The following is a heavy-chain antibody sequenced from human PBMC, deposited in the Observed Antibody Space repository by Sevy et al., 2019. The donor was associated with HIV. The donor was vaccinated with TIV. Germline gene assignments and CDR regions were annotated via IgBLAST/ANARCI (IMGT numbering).Heavy chain of an antibody. Sequence: GGSLRLSCTSSGFTFGDYAMSWFRQAPGKGLEWVAFIRRNSHEPYSGTTEYAESVKVRFTSSRDDYKSIAYLQMNSLKTEDTAVYYCARALATADTPEYYFDYWGQRILVTVSS. V-gene: IGHV3-49*03. CDR2: IRRNSHEPYSGTT. CDR3: ARALATADTPEYYFDY. CDR1: GFTFGDYA. D-gene: IGHD5-12*01. J-gene: IGHJ4*02.